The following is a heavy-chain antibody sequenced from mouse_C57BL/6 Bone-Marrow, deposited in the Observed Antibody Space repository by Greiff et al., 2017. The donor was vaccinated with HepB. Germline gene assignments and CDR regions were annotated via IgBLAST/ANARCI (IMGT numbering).Heavy chain of an antibody. J-gene: IGHJ2*01. D-gene: IGHD1-1*01. CDR1: GYTFTSYW. V-gene: IGHV1-74*01. Sequence: VQLQQPGAELVKPGASVKVSCKASGYTFTSYWMHWVKQRPGQGLEWIGRIHPSDSDTNYNQKFKGKATLTVAKSSSTAYMQLSSLTSEDSAVYYCAIEGVITPLRSPFDYWGQGTTLTVSS. CDR3: AIEGVITPLRSPFDY. CDR2: IHPSDSDT.